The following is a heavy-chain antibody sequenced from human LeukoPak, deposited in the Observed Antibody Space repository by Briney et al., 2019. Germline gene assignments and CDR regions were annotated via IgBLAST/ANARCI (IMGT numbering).Heavy chain of an antibody. CDR3: ARGVWSSHNKEYFFDY. J-gene: IGHJ4*02. V-gene: IGHV1-3*01. D-gene: IGHD6-19*01. CDR1: GFTFSHHA. Sequence: GASVKVSCKASGFTFSHHAMNWVRQAPGQRLEWMGWINAGNGKTKYSQKFQDRVTITRDTSANTAYMELNSLRSEDTAVYYCARGVWSSHNKEYFFDYWGQGTLVTVSS. CDR2: INAGNGKT.